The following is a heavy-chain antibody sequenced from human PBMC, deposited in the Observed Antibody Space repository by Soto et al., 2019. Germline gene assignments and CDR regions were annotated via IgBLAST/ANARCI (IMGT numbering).Heavy chain of an antibody. CDR2: ISSSSSTI. V-gene: IGHV3-48*02. Sequence: WGSLRLSCAASGFTFTSYSMNWVRQAPGKGLEWVSYISSSSSTIYYADSMKGRFTISRDHAKNSLYLQVNSLRDEDTAVYYCVRGGATIFDYWGRGTLVTVSS. J-gene: IGHJ4*02. CDR3: VRGGATIFDY. CDR1: GFTFTSYS. D-gene: IGHD1-26*01.